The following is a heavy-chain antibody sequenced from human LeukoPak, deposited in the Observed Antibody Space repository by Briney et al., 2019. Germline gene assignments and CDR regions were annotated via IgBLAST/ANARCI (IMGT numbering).Heavy chain of an antibody. CDR3: AKEAGSSGYSRVDY. Sequence: QPGGSLRLSCAASGFTFSSYAMSWVRQAPGKGLEWVSTISGSGGNTYYADSVKGRFTISRDNSKNTLYLQMNSLRAEDTAVYYCAKEAGSSGYSRVDYWGQGTLVTVSS. CDR2: ISGSGGNT. CDR1: GFTFSSYA. J-gene: IGHJ4*02. D-gene: IGHD3-22*01. V-gene: IGHV3-23*01.